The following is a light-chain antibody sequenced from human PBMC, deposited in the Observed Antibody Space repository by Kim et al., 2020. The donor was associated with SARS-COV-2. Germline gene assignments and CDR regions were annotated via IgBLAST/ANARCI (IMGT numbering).Light chain of an antibody. CDR1: QSVSSSY. J-gene: IGKJ2*01. CDR3: QQYGSSQYT. V-gene: IGKV3-20*01. Sequence: EIVLTQSPGTLSLSPGERATLSCRASQSVSSSYLAWYQQKPGQAPRLLIYGAFSMATGIPDRFSGSGSGTDSTLTISRLEPEDFAVYYCQQYGSSQYTFGQGTKLEI. CDR2: GAF.